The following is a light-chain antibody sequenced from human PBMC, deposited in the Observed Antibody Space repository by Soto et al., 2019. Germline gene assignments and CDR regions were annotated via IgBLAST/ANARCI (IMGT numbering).Light chain of an antibody. Sequence: QPVLTQSPSASASLGASVKLTCTLSSGHSNYAIAWHQQQSEKGPRYLMKLNSDGSHSKGDGIPDRFSGSSSGAERYLTMSSLQSEDEADYYCQTWGSGIVVFGGGTKLTVL. CDR2: LNSDGSH. J-gene: IGLJ2*01. CDR1: SGHSNYA. V-gene: IGLV4-69*01. CDR3: QTWGSGIVV.